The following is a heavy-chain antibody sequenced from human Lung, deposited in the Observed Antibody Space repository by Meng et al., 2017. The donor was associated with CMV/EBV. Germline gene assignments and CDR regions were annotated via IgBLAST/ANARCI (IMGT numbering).Heavy chain of an antibody. CDR2: INSDGSST. V-gene: IGHV3-74*01. CDR3: ARNLRTVIAADVTSADAG. CDR1: GFTFSSYW. J-gene: IGHJ4*02. D-gene: IGHD6-13*01. Sequence: GEXXKISCAASGFTFSSYWMHWVRQAPGKGLVWVSRINSDGSSTSYADSVKGRFTISRDNAKNTLYLQMNSLRAEDTAVYYCARNLRTVIAADVTSADAGWXQGTXVTVSS.